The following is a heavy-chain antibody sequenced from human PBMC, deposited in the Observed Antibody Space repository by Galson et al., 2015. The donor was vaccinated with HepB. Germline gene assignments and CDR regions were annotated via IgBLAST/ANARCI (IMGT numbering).Heavy chain of an antibody. J-gene: IGHJ4*02. CDR3: AREWQQLGPYFDY. CDR2: ISYDGSNK. Sequence: SLRLSCAASGFTFSSYAMHWVRQAPGKGLEWVAVISYDGSNKYYADSVKGRFTISRDNSKNTLYLQMNSLRAEDTAVYYCAREWQQLGPYFDYWGQGTLVTVSS. V-gene: IGHV3-30-3*01. CDR1: GFTFSSYA. D-gene: IGHD6-13*01.